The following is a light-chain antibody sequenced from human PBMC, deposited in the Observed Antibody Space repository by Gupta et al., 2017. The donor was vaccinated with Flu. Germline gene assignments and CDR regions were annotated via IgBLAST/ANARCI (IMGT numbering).Light chain of an antibody. CDR3: QVWDSSSDHWV. CDR1: NMGSKS. J-gene: IGLJ3*02. V-gene: IGLV3-21*02. Sequence: GGNNMGSKSVHWYRQKPGQAPVLVVYEDSDQPSGIPGRFSGSNAGNTDTLAISRVEAGDEADYYCQVWDSSSDHWVFGGGTKLTVL. CDR2: EDS.